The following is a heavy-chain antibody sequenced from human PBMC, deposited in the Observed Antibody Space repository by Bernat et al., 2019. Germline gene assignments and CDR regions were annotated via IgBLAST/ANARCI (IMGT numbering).Heavy chain of an antibody. CDR2: IYYSGST. Sequence: QLQLQESGPGLVKPSETLSLTCTVSGGSISSSSYYWGWIRQPPGKGLEWIGSIYYSGSTYYNPSLKSRVTISVDTSKNQFSLKLSSVTAADTAVYYCSSYLDGGNRDWYFDLWGRGTLVTVSS. J-gene: IGHJ2*01. CDR3: SSYLDGGNRDWYFDL. V-gene: IGHV4-39*01. CDR1: GGSISSSSYY. D-gene: IGHD4-23*01.